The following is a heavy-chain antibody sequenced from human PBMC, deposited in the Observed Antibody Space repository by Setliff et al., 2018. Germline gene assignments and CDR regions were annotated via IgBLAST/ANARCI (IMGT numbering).Heavy chain of an antibody. CDR2: INPNSGNT. CDR1: GYTFTNYD. D-gene: IGHD3-22*01. Sequence: ASVKVSCKASGYTFTNYDINWVRQATGQGLEWMGWINPNSGNTGYAQNFQGRVTMTRNTSISTAYMELSSLRFEDTAVYYCAREVGYYDSSGYPDVWGKGTTVTVSS. CDR3: AREVGYYDSSGYPDV. V-gene: IGHV1-8*02. J-gene: IGHJ6*04.